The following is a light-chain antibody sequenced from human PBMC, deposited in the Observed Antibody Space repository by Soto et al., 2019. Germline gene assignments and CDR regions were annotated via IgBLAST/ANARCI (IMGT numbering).Light chain of an antibody. CDR2: EVR. CDR3: SSSTSSSTLV. CDR1: ASDVGAYDY. Sequence: QSVLTQPASVSGSPGQSITISCTGTASDVGAYDYVSWYQHHPGKPPKLLIFEVRDRPSGVSNRCSGSKSGNTASLTISGLQPEDEADYFCSSSTSSSTLVFGTVTKVTVL. J-gene: IGLJ1*01. V-gene: IGLV2-14*01.